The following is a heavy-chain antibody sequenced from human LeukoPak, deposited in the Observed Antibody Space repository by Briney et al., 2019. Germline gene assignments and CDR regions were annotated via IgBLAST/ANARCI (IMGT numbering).Heavy chain of an antibody. Sequence: GGSLRLSCAASGFTFINYAMNWVRQAPGKGLEWVSALSFSGLTTYYADSVRGRFTISRDDSKSTLYLQMNSLRAEDTALYYCARPTSGWYAGGFDYWGQGILVTVSS. CDR2: LSFSGLTT. CDR1: GFTFINYA. D-gene: IGHD6-19*01. CDR3: ARPTSGWYAGGFDY. J-gene: IGHJ4*02. V-gene: IGHV3-23*01.